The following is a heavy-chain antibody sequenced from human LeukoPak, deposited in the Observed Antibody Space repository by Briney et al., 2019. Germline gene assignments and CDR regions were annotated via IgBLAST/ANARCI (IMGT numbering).Heavy chain of an antibody. D-gene: IGHD2-21*02. Sequence: GGSLRLSCAASGFTFSDYYMSWIRQAPGKGVEWVSYISSSGSTIYYADSVKGRFTISRDNAKNSLYLQMNSLRAEDTAVYYCASPVVVTASPFDYWGQGTLVTVSS. CDR1: GFTFSDYY. J-gene: IGHJ4*02. V-gene: IGHV3-11*01. CDR2: ISSSGSTI. CDR3: ASPVVVTASPFDY.